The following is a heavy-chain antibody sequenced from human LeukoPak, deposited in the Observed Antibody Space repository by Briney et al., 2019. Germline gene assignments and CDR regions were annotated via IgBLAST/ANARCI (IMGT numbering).Heavy chain of an antibody. CDR2: IWYDGSNK. CDR1: GFTFSSYG. V-gene: IGHV3-33*01. CDR3: ARDGARGVVNRRFDY. D-gene: IGHD3-10*01. Sequence: GRSLRLSCAASGFTFSSYGMHWVRQAPGKGLEWVAVIWYDGSNKYYADSVKGRFTISRDNSKNTLYLQMNSLRAEDTAVYYCARDGARGVVNRRFDYWGQGTLVTVSS. J-gene: IGHJ4*02.